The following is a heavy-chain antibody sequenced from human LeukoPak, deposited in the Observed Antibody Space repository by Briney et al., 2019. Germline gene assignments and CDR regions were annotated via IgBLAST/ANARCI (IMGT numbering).Heavy chain of an antibody. CDR3: ARDSEDTTMGPGY. V-gene: IGHV1-46*01. D-gene: IGHD5-18*01. J-gene: IGHJ4*02. CDR1: GYTFTSYY. CDR2: INPSGGST. Sequence: ASVKVSCKTSGYTFTSYYMHWVRQAPGQGLEWMGIINPSGGSTSYARKFQGRVTMTRDMSTSTVYMELSSLRSEDTAVYYCARDSEDTTMGPGYWGQGTLVTVSS.